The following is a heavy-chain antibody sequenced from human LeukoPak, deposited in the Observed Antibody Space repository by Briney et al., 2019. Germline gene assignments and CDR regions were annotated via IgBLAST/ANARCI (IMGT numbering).Heavy chain of an antibody. D-gene: IGHD4-17*01. CDR2: ISAYNGNT. Sequence: GASVKVSCKASGYTFTGYYMHWVRQAPGQGLEWMGWISAYNGNTNYAQKLQGRVTMTTDTSTSTAYMELRSLRSDDTAVYYCARDRPDYGESFDYWGQGTLVTVSS. CDR3: ARDRPDYGESFDY. J-gene: IGHJ4*02. CDR1: GYTFTGYY. V-gene: IGHV1-18*04.